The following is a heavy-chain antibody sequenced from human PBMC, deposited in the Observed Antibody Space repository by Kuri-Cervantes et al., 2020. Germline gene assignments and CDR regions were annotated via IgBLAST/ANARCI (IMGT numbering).Heavy chain of an antibody. CDR2: IYSGGST. CDR1: GFTVSSNY. CDR3: ARDDYSNQFDY. D-gene: IGHD4-11*01. Sequence: GESLKISCAASGFTVSSNYMSWVRQAPGKGLEWVSVIYSGGSTYYADSVKGRFTISRDNSKNTLYLQMNSLRAEDTAVYYCARDDYSNQFDYWGQGTLVTVSS. J-gene: IGHJ4*02. V-gene: IGHV3-53*01.